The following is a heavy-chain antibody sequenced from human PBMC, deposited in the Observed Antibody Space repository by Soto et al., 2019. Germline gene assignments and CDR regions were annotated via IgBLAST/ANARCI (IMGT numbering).Heavy chain of an antibody. V-gene: IGHV3-9*01. CDR1: GFTFDDYV. Sequence: LRLSCAASGFTFDDYVMHWVRQAPGKGLEWVSGISWNSGSIGYADSVKGRFTISRDNAKNSLYLQMNSLRAEDTALYYCAKDMTTGLYYYYGMDVWGQGTTVTVSS. CDR2: ISWNSGSI. CDR3: AKDMTTGLYYYYGMDV. J-gene: IGHJ6*02. D-gene: IGHD1-1*01.